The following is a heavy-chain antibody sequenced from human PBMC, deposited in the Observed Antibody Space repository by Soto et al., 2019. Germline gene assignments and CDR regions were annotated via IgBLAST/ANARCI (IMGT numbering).Heavy chain of an antibody. CDR1: GYTFTSYD. D-gene: IGHD3-9*01. CDR3: ARGGLGRRYFDWFSRPGYYYGMDV. Sequence: ASVKVSCKASGYTFTSYDINWVRQATGQGLEWMGWMNPNSGNTGYAQKFQGRVTMTRNTSISTAYMELSSLRSEDTAVYYCARGGLGRRYFDWFSRPGYYYGMDVWGQGTTVTVSS. V-gene: IGHV1-8*01. CDR2: MNPNSGNT. J-gene: IGHJ6*02.